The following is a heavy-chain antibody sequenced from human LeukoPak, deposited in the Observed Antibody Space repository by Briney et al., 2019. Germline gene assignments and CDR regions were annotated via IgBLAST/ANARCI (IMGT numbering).Heavy chain of an antibody. CDR2: ISAYNSNT. D-gene: IGHD1-14*01. J-gene: IGHJ5*02. Sequence: ASMRVSCKASGYTFSSYGITWVRQAPVQGLEWMGWISAYNSNTIYARNLQHRVTMTTDTSKRTAYMELRSLRSDGSAVYYGARDRQGSGPRPPETNWFDPWGQGTLVTVSS. CDR3: ARDRQGSGPRPPETNWFDP. V-gene: IGHV1-18*01. CDR1: GYTFSSYG.